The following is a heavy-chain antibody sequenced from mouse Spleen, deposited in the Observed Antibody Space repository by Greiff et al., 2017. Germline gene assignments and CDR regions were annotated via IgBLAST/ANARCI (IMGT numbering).Heavy chain of an antibody. CDR2: IDPSDSYT. V-gene: IGHV1-50*01. Sequence: QVQLQQPGAELVKPGASVKLSCKASGYTFTSYWMQWVKQRPGQGLEWIGEIDPSDSYTNYNQKFKGKATLPVDTSSSTAYMQLSSLTSEDSAVYYCAREGGKRGAMDYWGQGTSVTVSS. J-gene: IGHJ4*01. D-gene: IGHD2-1*01. CDR1: GYTFTSYW. CDR3: AREGGKRGAMDY.